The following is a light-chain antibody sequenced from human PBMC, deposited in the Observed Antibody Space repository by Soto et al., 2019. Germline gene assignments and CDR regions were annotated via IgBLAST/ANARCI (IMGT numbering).Light chain of an antibody. Sequence: QSALPQPASVSGSPGQSITISCTGTSSDVGSYNLVSWYQQHPGKAPKLMIYEVSKRPSGVSNRFSGSKSGNTASLTISGLQAEDEADYYCCSYAGSSTYVVFGGGTNLTVL. CDR1: SSDVGSYNL. CDR3: CSYAGSSTYVV. V-gene: IGLV2-23*02. J-gene: IGLJ2*01. CDR2: EVS.